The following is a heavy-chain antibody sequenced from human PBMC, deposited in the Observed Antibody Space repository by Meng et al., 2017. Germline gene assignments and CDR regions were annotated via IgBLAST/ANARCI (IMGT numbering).Heavy chain of an antibody. Sequence: VQLGQPGAKWKRPGASVKVPCKPSGYNFPDYYIPWVRRAPGQGLEWMGRINPKSGDTHYAQKFQARVTMTGDTSISTAYMELSGLRSDDTAMYYCARDEDISAAGKLFGDYWGQGTLVTVSS. CDR2: INPKSGDT. V-gene: IGHV1-2*06. J-gene: IGHJ4*02. CDR3: ARDEDISAAGKLFGDY. D-gene: IGHD6-25*01. CDR1: GYNFPDYY.